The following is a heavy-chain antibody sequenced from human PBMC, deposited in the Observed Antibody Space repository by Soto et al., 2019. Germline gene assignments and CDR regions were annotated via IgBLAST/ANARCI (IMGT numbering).Heavy chain of an antibody. D-gene: IGHD2-15*01. CDR1: GFTFSRFA. J-gene: IGHJ6*02. Sequence: GSLRLSCAASGFTFSRFAMTWVRQAPGKGLEWVSTIGASGDNTFYADSVKGRFTISRDNSGDTLFLQMNRLRAEDTALYYCAKLGYCSGGTCYLDYYNGLDVWGQGTTVTVSS. CDR3: AKLGYCSGGTCYLDYYNGLDV. CDR2: IGASGDNT. V-gene: IGHV3-23*01.